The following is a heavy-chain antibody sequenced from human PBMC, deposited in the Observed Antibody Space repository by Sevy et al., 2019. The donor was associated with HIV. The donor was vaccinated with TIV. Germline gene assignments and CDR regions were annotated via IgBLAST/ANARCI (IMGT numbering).Heavy chain of an antibody. D-gene: IGHD3-22*01. Sequence: GGSLRLSCAASGFTFSDYYMSGIRQAPGKGLEWVSYISSSGSTIYYADSVKGRFTISRDNAKNSLYLQMNSLRAEDTAVYYCARDYSSYDPQKNYYYYGMDVWGQGTTVTVSS. V-gene: IGHV3-11*01. CDR2: ISSSGSTI. CDR1: GFTFSDYY. J-gene: IGHJ6*02. CDR3: ARDYSSYDPQKNYYYYGMDV.